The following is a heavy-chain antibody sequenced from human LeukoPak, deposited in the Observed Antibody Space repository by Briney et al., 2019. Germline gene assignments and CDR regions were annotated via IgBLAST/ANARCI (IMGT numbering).Heavy chain of an antibody. D-gene: IGHD5-12*01. Sequence: ASVKVSCKASGYTFSSYDINWVRQATGQGLEWMGWMNPNSGNTGYAQKFQGRVNMTRNTSIGTAYMELSSLRSDDTAVYYCARDRRGIVATIPDYWGQGTLVTVSS. J-gene: IGHJ4*02. CDR2: MNPNSGNT. CDR1: GYTFSSYD. V-gene: IGHV1-8*01. CDR3: ARDRRGIVATIPDY.